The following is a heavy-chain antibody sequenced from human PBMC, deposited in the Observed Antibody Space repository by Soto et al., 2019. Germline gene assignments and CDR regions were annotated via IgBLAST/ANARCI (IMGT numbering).Heavy chain of an antibody. CDR2: ISSDGDIT. D-gene: IGHD3-9*01. V-gene: IGHV3-64D*06. Sequence: GGSLRLSCSASGFTFSEYSMHWVRQAPGKGLQYVSTISSDGDITYYADSVKGRFTISRDNSKNTLYLQMYSLRREDTAVYYCVKVSTFYDILTGYYSTNFFDPWGQGTLVTVSS. J-gene: IGHJ5*02. CDR1: GFTFSEYS. CDR3: VKVSTFYDILTGYYSTNFFDP.